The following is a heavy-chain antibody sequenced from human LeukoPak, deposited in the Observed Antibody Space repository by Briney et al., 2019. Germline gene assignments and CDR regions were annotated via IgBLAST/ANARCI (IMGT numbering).Heavy chain of an antibody. Sequence: GGSLRLSCVASGFTFRTYWMHWVRQVPGKGPVWLSRINPDGSSTTYADSVKGRFTISRDNAKNMLYLQINSLRVEDTAIYYCARGGKLEPTAMPTWGQGSPVVVSS. V-gene: IGHV3-74*01. CDR2: INPDGSST. CDR1: GFTFRTYW. CDR3: ARGGKLEPTAMPT. D-gene: IGHD2-2*01. J-gene: IGHJ5*02.